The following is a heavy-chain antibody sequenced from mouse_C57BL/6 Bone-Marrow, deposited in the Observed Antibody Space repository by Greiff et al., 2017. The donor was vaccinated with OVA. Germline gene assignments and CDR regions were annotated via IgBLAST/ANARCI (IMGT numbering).Heavy chain of an antibody. J-gene: IGHJ1*03. CDR3: ARPHYSNYWYFDV. CDR2: ISSGGSST. CDR1: GFTFSSYG. D-gene: IGHD2-5*01. Sequence: DVKLVESGGDLVKPGGSLKLSCAASGFTFSSYGMSWVRQTPDKRLEWVATISSGGSSTYYPDSVKGRFTISIDNAKNTLYLQMSSLKSEDTAMYYCARPHYSNYWYFDVWGTGTTVTVSS. V-gene: IGHV5-6*02.